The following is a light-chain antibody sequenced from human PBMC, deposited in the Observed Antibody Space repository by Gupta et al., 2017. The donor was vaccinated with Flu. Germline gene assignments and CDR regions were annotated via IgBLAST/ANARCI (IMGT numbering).Light chain of an antibody. CDR2: TNN. CDR3: AAWDDSLGGWV. J-gene: IGLJ3*02. Sequence: QSLLTQPPSASGTPGQSVTIPCSGSSPDVGSNSVNWYQQFPGAAPRLLIYTNNQRPSGGPDRFSGSKSGTSASLAISGLQSKDEAAYYCAAWDDSLGGWVFGGGTKLTVL. V-gene: IGLV1-44*01. CDR1: SPDVGSNS.